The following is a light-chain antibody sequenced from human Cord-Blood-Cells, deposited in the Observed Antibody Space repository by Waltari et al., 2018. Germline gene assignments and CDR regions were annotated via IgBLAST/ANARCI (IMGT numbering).Light chain of an antibody. J-gene: IGLJ2*01. CDR1: SSNIGAGYD. V-gene: IGLV1-40*01. CDR2: RNS. Sequence: QSVLTQPPSVSGAPGQRVTISCTGSSSNIGAGYDAHWYQQLPVTAPKLLSSRNSNRPSGVPDRFSGSKSGTSASLAITVLQAEDEADYYCQSYDSSLSGSVVFGGGTKLTVL. CDR3: QSYDSSLSGSVV.